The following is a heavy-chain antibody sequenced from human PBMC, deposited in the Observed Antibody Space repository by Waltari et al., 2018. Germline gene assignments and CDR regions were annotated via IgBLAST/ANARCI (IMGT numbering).Heavy chain of an antibody. CDR1: GDRVSSNSAA. D-gene: IGHD2-15*01. CDR2: TYYRSKWYN. V-gene: IGHV6-1*01. CDR3: ARADCTGGSCHAGHFDY. J-gene: IGHJ4*02. Sequence: QVQLQQSGPGLVKPSQTLSLTCAISGDRVSSNSAAWNWIRQSPSRGLEWLGRTYYRSKWYNDYAVSVKSRITISPDTSKNQCSLRLNSVSPEDTAVYYCARADCTGGSCHAGHFDYWGQGRLVTVSS.